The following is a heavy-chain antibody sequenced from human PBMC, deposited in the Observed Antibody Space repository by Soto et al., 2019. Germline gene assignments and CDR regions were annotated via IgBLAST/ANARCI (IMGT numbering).Heavy chain of an antibody. CDR1: GGSISSGGYY. J-gene: IGHJ3*02. CDR3: ARLYYYDSSGYYDPNVAFDI. V-gene: IGHV4-31*03. CDR2: IYYSGST. D-gene: IGHD3-22*01. Sequence: SETLSLTCTVSGGSISSGGYYWSWIRQHPGKGLEWIGYIYYSGSTYYNPSLKSRVTISVDTSKSQFSLKLSSVTAADTAVYYCARLYYYDSSGYYDPNVAFDIWGQGTMVTVSS.